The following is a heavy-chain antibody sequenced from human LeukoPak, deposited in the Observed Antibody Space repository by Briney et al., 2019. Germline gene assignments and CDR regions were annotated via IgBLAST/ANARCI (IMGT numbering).Heavy chain of an antibody. J-gene: IGHJ3*02. Sequence: ASVKVSCKASGYTFTSYDINWVRQATGQGLEWMGWMNPNSGNTGYAQKFQGRVTMTRNTSISTAYMELSSLRSEDTAVYYCASGEKLATDAFDICGQGTMVTASS. V-gene: IGHV1-8*01. CDR1: GYTFTSYD. D-gene: IGHD5-12*01. CDR3: ASGEKLATDAFDI. CDR2: MNPNSGNT.